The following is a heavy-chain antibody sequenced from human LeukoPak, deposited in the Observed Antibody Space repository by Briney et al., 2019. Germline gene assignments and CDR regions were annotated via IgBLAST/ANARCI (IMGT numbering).Heavy chain of an antibody. D-gene: IGHD6-19*01. Sequence: ASVKVSCKASGYTFTSYGISWVRQAPGQGLEWMGWISAYNGNTNYAQKLQGRVTMTTDTSTSTAYMELSSLRSEDTAVYYCAQAVAGTRRFYYYYGMDVWGQGTTVTVSS. CDR1: GYTFTSYG. V-gene: IGHV1-18*01. CDR2: ISAYNGNT. J-gene: IGHJ6*02. CDR3: AQAVAGTRRFYYYYGMDV.